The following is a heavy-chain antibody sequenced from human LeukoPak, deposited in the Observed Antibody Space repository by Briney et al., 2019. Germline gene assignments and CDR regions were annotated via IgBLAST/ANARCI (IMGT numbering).Heavy chain of an antibody. D-gene: IGHD2-15*01. CDR3: ARDQRCSGGSCYNWFDP. V-gene: IGHV3-21*01. CDR2: IGSSSSYI. J-gene: IGHJ5*02. Sequence: GGSLRLSCAASGFTFSSYSMNWVRQAPGKGLEWVSSIGSSSSYIYYADSVKGRFTISRDNAKNSLYLQMNSLRAEDTAVYYCARDQRCSGGSCYNWFDPWGQGTLVTVSS. CDR1: GFTFSSYS.